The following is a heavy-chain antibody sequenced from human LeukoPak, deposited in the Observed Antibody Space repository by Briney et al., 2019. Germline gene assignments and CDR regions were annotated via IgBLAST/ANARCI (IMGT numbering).Heavy chain of an antibody. J-gene: IGHJ4*02. CDR3: ARDTDYGGNSGFDY. CDR2: IKQDGSEK. D-gene: IGHD4-23*01. CDR1: GFTFSSYW. V-gene: IGHV3-7*01. Sequence: PGGSLRLSCAASGFTFSSYWMSWVRQAPGKGLEWVANIKQDGSEKYYVDSVKGRFTISRDNAKNSLHLQMNSLRAEDTAVYYCARDTDYGGNSGFDYWGQGTLVTVSS.